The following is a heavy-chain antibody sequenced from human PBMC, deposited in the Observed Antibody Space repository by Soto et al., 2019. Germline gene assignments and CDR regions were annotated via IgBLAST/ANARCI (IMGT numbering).Heavy chain of an antibody. CDR3: ARHTPAISISDH. V-gene: IGHV4-39*01. J-gene: IGHJ4*02. CDR2: IYYSGST. CDR1: GGSISSRSYY. Sequence: QLQLQESGPGLVKPSETLSLTCTVSGGSISSRSYYWGWIRQPPGKGLEWIGSIYYSGSTYYNPYLKSRVTISVDTSTNQFSLKLSSVTAADTAVYYCARHTPAISISDHWGQGTLVTVSS. D-gene: IGHD2-15*01.